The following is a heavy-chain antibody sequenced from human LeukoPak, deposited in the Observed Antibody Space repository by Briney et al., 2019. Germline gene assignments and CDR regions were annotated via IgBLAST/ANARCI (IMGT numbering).Heavy chain of an antibody. D-gene: IGHD3-16*01. CDR2: INAGNGNT. V-gene: IGHV1-3*01. CDR1: GYTFTSYG. CDR3: ASGGVPFDY. Sequence: ASVKVSCKTSGYTFTSYGMHWVRQAPGQSPEWMGWINAGNGNTKYSQKFQDRVTITRDTSASTAYMELSSLRSEDTAVYYCASGGVPFDYWGQGTLVTVSS. J-gene: IGHJ4*02.